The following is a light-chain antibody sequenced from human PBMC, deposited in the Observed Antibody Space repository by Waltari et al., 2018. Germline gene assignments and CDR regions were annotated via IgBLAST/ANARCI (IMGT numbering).Light chain of an antibody. CDR2: DTS. Sequence: DIVLTQSPAILSLSPGERASLSCRASQSVTNYLPWYQQKPGQAPRLLIYDTSNRATGIPARFSGSGFGTDFTLTISSLEPEDFAVYYCQQRRDWPLTFGGGTKVEIK. CDR3: QQRRDWPLT. CDR1: QSVTNY. V-gene: IGKV3-11*01. J-gene: IGKJ4*01.